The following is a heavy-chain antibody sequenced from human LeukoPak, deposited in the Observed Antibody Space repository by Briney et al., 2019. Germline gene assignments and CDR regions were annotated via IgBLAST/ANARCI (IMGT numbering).Heavy chain of an antibody. V-gene: IGHV1-3*01. CDR1: GYTFTSYA. J-gene: IGHJ3*02. D-gene: IGHD4-17*01. CDR3: ARGGGDYRRPVTAFDI. Sequence: ASVKVSCKASGYTFTSYAMHWVRQAPGQRLEWMGWINAGNGNTKYSQKFQGRVTITRDTSASTAYMELSSLRSEDTAVYYCARGGGDYRRPVTAFDIWGQGTMVTVSS. CDR2: INAGNGNT.